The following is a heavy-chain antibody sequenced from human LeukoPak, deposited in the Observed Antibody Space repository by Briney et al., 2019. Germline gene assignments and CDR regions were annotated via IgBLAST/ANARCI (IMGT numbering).Heavy chain of an antibody. D-gene: IGHD3-16*01. V-gene: IGHV3-23*01. CDR1: GVTFSSYA. Sequence: PGGSLRLSCAASGVTFSSYAITWVRQAPGKGLEWVSGISSGGNTYYADSVKGRFTISRDNSKNTLVLQMDSLRAEDTAIYYCAKRLDYFDYWGQGTLVTVSS. CDR2: ISSGGNT. J-gene: IGHJ4*02. CDR3: AKRLDYFDY.